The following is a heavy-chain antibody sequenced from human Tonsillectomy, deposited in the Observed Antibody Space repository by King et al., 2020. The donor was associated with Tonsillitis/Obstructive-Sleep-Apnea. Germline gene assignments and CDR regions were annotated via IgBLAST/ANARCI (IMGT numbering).Heavy chain of an antibody. J-gene: IGHJ6*02. Sequence: VQLQESGPGLVKPSQTLSLTCTVSGGSISSGDYYWSWIRQHPGKRLEWIGYIYYSGSPYYNPSLQSPATISVDTSKNQFSLKLIAVTAADTAVYYSVVRPIFGVVNPHYGMDVLGQGITVTVSS. CDR3: VVRPIFGVVNPHYGMDV. CDR1: GGSISSGDYY. CDR2: IYYSGSP. V-gene: IGHV4-31*01. D-gene: IGHD3-3*01.